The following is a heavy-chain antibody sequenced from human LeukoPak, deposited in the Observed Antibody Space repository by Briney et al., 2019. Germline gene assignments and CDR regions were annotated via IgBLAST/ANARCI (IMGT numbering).Heavy chain of an antibody. CDR1: VYTFTGYY. CDR2: INPNRGDT. Sequence: ASVKVSCKASVYTFTGYYMHCVRQAPGQGLECMGWINPNRGDTNSAQEIQGRVTLTRDTSISTAYMELSRLRSDDTAVYYCARLAGGLYQFDYWGQGALVTASS. V-gene: IGHV1-2*02. CDR3: ARLAGGLYQFDY. D-gene: IGHD2-2*01. J-gene: IGHJ4*02.